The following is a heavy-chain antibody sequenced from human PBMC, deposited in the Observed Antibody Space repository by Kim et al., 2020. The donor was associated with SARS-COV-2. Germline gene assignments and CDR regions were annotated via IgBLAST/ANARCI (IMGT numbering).Heavy chain of an antibody. CDR2: NNTNTGNP. V-gene: IGHV7-4-1*02. CDR1: GYTFTSYA. CDR3: ARDESSSDFDY. D-gene: IGHD6-19*01. J-gene: IGHJ4*02. Sequence: ASVKVSCKASGYTFTSYAMNWVRQAPGQGLERMGWNNTNTGNPTYAQGFTGRFVFSLAPSVSTAYLQISSLKAEDSAVYYCARDESSSDFDYWRQGTLVTVSS.